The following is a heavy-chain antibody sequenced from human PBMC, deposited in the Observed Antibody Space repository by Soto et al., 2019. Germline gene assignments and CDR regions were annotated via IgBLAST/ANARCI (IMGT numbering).Heavy chain of an antibody. CDR2: IFYSGST. D-gene: IGHD5-18*01. V-gene: IGHV4-59*01. Sequence: SETLSLTCTVSGGSIRSYYWTWIRQPPGKGLELLGYIFYSGSTFYNPSLKSRVTISIHTSKSQFSLQLTSVTAADTAVYYCARGAADTAMVDYWGQGTLVTVSS. J-gene: IGHJ4*02. CDR3: ARGAADTAMVDY. CDR1: GGSIRSYY.